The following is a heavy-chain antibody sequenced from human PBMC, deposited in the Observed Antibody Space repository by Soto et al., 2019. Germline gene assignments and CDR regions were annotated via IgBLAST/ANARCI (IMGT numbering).Heavy chain of an antibody. CDR2: IYYSGCT. Sequence: SETLSLSCTVSGVSISSSSYYWGWIRQPPGKGLEWIGSIYYSGCTYYNPSLKSRVTISIDRSKNQFSLKLSSVAAADTAVYYCAAGDSSGPVALGYWGQGTLVT. CDR1: GVSISSSSYY. J-gene: IGHJ4*02. D-gene: IGHD6-19*01. V-gene: IGHV4-39*07. CDR3: AAGDSSGPVALGY.